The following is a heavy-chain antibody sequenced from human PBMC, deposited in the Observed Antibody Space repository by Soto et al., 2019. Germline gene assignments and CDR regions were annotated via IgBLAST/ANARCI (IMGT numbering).Heavy chain of an antibody. Sequence: PGGSLRLSCAASGFTFSNAWMSWVRQAPGKGLEWVGRIKSKTDSGTTDYAAPVKGRFTISRDDSKNTLYLQMNSLKTEDTAVYYCTTDQVGATRYYFDYWGQGTLVTVSS. CDR1: GFTFSNAW. V-gene: IGHV3-15*01. J-gene: IGHJ4*02. D-gene: IGHD1-26*01. CDR3: TTDQVGATRYYFDY. CDR2: IKSKTDSGTT.